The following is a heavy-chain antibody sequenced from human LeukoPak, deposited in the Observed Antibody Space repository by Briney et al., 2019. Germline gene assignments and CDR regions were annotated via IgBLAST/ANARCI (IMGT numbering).Heavy chain of an antibody. D-gene: IGHD6-13*01. J-gene: IGHJ4*02. V-gene: IGHV4-4*02. CDR2: IYHSGST. CDR3: ARREGGQLVQPGIDY. Sequence: SGTLSLTCAVSGGSISSSNWWSWVRQPPGKGLEWIGEIYHSGSTNYNPSLKSRVTISVDKSKNQFSLKLSSVTAADTAVYYCARREGGQLVQPGIDYWGQGTLVTVSS. CDR1: GGSISSSNW.